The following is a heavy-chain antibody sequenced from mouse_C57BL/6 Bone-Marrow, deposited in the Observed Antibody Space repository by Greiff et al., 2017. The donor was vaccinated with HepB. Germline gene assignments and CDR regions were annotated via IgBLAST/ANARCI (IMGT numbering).Heavy chain of an antibody. CDR3: TRTPTGKFAY. D-gene: IGHD4-1*02. CDR1: GYTFTSYW. CDR2: IYPGNSDT. Sequence: VQLVESGTVLARPGASVKMSCKTSGYTFTSYWMHWVKQRPGQGLEWIGAIYPGNSDTSYNQKFKGKAKLTAVTSASTAYMELSSLTNEDSAVYYCTRTPTGKFAYWGQGTLVTVSA. J-gene: IGHJ3*01. V-gene: IGHV1-5*01.